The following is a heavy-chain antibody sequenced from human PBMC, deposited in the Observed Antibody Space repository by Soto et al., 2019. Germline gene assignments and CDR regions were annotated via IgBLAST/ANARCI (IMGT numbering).Heavy chain of an antibody. D-gene: IGHD2-2*01. CDR2: IYYSGGT. CDR3: ARSRGVPAASEDY. J-gene: IGHJ4*02. V-gene: IGHV4-61*08. Sequence: SETLSLTCTVSGAALSSGGYFYTWVRQPPGKGLEWLGYIYYSGGTNYNPSLKSRVTISVDTSKNQFSLKLSSVTAADTAVYYCARSRGVPAASEDYWGQGTLVTVSS. CDR1: GAALSSGGYF.